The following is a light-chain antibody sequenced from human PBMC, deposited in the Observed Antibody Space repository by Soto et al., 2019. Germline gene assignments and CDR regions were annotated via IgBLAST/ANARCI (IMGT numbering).Light chain of an antibody. V-gene: IGKV3-11*01. CDR3: KQPSNWRPVT. CDR2: DAS. CDR1: QSVSSD. Sequence: EIVLTQSPATLSLSPGERANLSYRASQSVSSDLAWYQQKPGQAPRLLIYDASNRATGIPASFSGSRSRTALPLTIISLEPEDFAVYHCKQPSNWRPVTFGGGTKVEIK. J-gene: IGKJ4*01.